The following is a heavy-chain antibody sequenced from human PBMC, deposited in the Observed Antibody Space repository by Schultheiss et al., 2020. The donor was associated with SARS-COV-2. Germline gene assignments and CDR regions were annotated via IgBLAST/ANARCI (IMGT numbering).Heavy chain of an antibody. Sequence: ASVKVSCKASGGTFSSYAISWVRQAPGQGLEWMGGMNPNSGNTGYAQKLQGRVTMTTDTSTSTAYMELRSLRSEDTAVYYCARDQRVRVRGVNFHWFDPWGQGTLVTVSS. CDR2: MNPNSGNT. CDR1: GGTFSSYA. J-gene: IGHJ5*02. CDR3: ARDQRVRVRGVNFHWFDP. V-gene: IGHV1-18*01. D-gene: IGHD3-10*01.